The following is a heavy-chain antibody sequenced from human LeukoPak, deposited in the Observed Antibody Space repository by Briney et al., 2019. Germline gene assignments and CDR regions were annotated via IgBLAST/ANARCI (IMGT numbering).Heavy chain of an antibody. CDR1: GYSFTNYW. J-gene: IGHJ6*03. CDR3: ARHTGYCSSTSCSTSGYYYYMDV. V-gene: IGHV5-51*01. CDR2: IYPGDSDT. Sequence: GGSLKISCKGSGYSFTNYWIGWVRQMPGKGLEWLGIIYPGDSDTRYSPSFQGQVTISADKSISTAYLQWSSLKASDTAMYYCARHTGYCSSTSCSTSGYYYYMDVWGKGTTVTVSS. D-gene: IGHD2-2*03.